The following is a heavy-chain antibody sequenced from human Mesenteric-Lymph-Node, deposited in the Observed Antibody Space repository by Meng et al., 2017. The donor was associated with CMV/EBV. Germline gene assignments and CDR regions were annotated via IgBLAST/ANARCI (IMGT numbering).Heavy chain of an antibody. D-gene: IGHD4-11*01. CDR3: ARGHTVTRSIPGL. J-gene: IGHJ1*01. V-gene: IGHV1-8*03. CDR1: GYTFTNYD. Sequence: ASVKVSCKASGYTFTNYDINWVRQATGQGLEWMGWMSPNGNGGYAQKFQGRVTITRNTSIRTAYMELSSLRSDDTAVYYCARGHTVTRSIPGLWGQGTLVTVSS. CDR2: MSPNGNG.